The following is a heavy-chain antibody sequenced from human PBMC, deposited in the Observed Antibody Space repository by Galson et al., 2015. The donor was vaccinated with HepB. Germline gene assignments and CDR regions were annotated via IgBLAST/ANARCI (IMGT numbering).Heavy chain of an antibody. CDR3: ARDLKAGGYNHGTNWFDP. J-gene: IGHJ5*02. CDR2: ITGSSSFL. Sequence: SLRLSCAASGFTFNHYGMNWVRQAPGKGLEWVSSITGSSSFLHYADSVKGRFTISRDNANNSLFLQMNSLRAEDSAVYYCARDLKAGGYNHGTNWFDPWGQGTLVTVSS. D-gene: IGHD5-18*01. CDR1: GFTFNHYG. V-gene: IGHV3-21*01.